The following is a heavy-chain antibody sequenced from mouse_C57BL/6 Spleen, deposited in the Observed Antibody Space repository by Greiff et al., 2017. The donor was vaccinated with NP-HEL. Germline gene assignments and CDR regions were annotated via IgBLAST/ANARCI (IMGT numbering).Heavy chain of an antibody. CDR2: IYPGDGDT. J-gene: IGHJ3*01. CDR3: AQTAQARFAY. D-gene: IGHD3-2*02. Sequence: QVQLKESGAELVKPGASVKISCKASGYAFSSYWMNWVKQRPGKGLEWIGQIYPGDGDTNYNGKFKGKATLTADKSSSTAYMQLSSLTTEDSAVYFCAQTAQARFAYWGQGTLVTVSA. CDR1: GYAFSSYW. V-gene: IGHV1-80*01.